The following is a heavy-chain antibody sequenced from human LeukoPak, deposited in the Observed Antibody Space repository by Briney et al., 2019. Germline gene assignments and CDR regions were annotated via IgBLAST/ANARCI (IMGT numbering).Heavy chain of an antibody. V-gene: IGHV3-23*01. D-gene: IGHD3-9*01. Sequence: PGGSLRLSCAASGFTFSSYAMSWVRQAPGKGLEWVSAISGSGGSAYYADSVKGRFTISRDNSKNTLYLQMNSLRAEDTAVYYCATDRTLVIISYWGQGTLVTVSS. J-gene: IGHJ4*02. CDR3: ATDRTLVIISY. CDR1: GFTFSSYA. CDR2: ISGSGGSA.